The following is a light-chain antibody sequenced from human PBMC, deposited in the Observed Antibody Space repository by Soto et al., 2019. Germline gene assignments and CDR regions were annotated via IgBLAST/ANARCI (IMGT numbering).Light chain of an antibody. Sequence: QAVVTQSPSASASLGASVKLTCTLSSGHSSYAIAWHQQQPEKGPRYLMKLNSDGSHSKGDGIPDRFSGSSSGAERYLIISSLQSGDEADYYCQTWGTGIHVFGTGTKLTVL. J-gene: IGLJ1*01. CDR3: QTWGTGIHV. V-gene: IGLV4-69*01. CDR1: SGHSSYA. CDR2: LNSDGSH.